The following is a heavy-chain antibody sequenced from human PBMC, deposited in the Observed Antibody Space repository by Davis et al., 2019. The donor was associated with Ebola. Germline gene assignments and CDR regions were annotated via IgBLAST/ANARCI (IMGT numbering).Heavy chain of an antibody. J-gene: IGHJ4*02. CDR3: ARDPWGMEKDS. Sequence: ASVTVSCKASGYTFTNYGITWVRQAPGQGLEWMGWINGGNTHYAQKVQGRVTMTTDTSTSTAFMELRSLTSDDTAVYYCARDPWGMEKDSWGQGTLVTVSS. CDR2: INGGNT. CDR1: GYTFTNYG. V-gene: IGHV1-18*01. D-gene: IGHD3-16*01.